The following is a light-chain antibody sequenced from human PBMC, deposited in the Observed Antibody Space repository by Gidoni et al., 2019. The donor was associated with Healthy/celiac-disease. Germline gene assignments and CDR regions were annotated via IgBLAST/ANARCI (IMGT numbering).Light chain of an antibody. CDR3: QQYGSSPWT. CDR1: QSVSSSY. V-gene: IGKV3-20*01. CDR2: GAS. Sequence: ELVLTQSPGTLSLSPGERAPLSCRAIQSVSSSYLAWYQQKPGQAPRLLIYGASSRATGIPDRFSGSGSGTDFTLTISRLEPEDFAVYYWQQYGSSPWTFGQGTKVEIK. J-gene: IGKJ1*01.